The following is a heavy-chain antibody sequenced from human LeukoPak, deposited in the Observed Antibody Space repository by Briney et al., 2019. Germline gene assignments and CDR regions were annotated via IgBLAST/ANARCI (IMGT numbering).Heavy chain of an antibody. CDR2: IYSGGRT. CDR1: GFPVSSNY. Sequence: PGASLGLSCAASGFPVSSNYMSGVRPAPGKWLEWVSVIYSGGRTYYADSVKGRFTISRDNSKNTLYLQMNSLRVEDTAVYYCARAAGTAFDIWGQGTMVTVSS. J-gene: IGHJ3*02. V-gene: IGHV3-53*01. D-gene: IGHD6-13*01. CDR3: ARAAGTAFDI.